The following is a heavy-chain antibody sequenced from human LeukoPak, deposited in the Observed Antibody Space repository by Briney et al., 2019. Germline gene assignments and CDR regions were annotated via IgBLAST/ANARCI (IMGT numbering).Heavy chain of an antibody. CDR3: ATNPTSGSWYPGLKVDTYFDY. CDR1: GFTFDDYA. J-gene: IGHJ4*02. Sequence: GGSLRLSCAASGFTFDDYAMHWVRQAPGKGLEWVSGISWNSGSIGYADSVKGRFTISRDNAKNSLYLQMNSLRAEDTALYYCATNPTSGSWYPGLKVDTYFDYWGQGTLVTVSS. V-gene: IGHV3-9*01. CDR2: ISWNSGSI. D-gene: IGHD6-13*01.